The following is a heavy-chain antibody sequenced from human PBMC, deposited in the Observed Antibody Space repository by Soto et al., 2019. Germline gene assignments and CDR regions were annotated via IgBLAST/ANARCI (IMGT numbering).Heavy chain of an antibody. D-gene: IGHD5-18*01. CDR1: GYSFTSYW. CDR3: AIGTAMVPNYYYYYGMDV. J-gene: IGHJ6*02. Sequence: GESLKISCKGSGYSFTSYWIGWVRQMPGKGLEWMGMIDPSDSDTNYSPSFQGHVTISADKSISTAYLQWSSLKASDTAIYYCAIGTAMVPNYYYYYGMDVWGQGTTVTVSS. CDR2: IDPSDSDT. V-gene: IGHV5-10-1*01.